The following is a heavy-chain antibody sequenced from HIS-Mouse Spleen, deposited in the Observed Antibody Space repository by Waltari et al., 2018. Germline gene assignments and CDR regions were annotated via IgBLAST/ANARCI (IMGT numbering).Heavy chain of an antibody. CDR3: AREIPYSSSWYDWYFDL. CDR2: IYYSGDT. Sequence: QLQLQESGPGLVKPSETLSLTCTVSGGSISSSSYYWGWIRKPPGKGLEWIGSIYYSGDTYYNPSLKSRVTISVDTSKNQFSLKLSSVTAADTAVDYCAREIPYSSSWYDWYFDLWGRGTLVTVSS. CDR1: GGSISSSSYY. J-gene: IGHJ2*01. D-gene: IGHD6-13*01. V-gene: IGHV4-39*07.